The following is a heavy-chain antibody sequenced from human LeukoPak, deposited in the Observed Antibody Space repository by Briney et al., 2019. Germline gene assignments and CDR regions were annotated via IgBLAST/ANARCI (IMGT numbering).Heavy chain of an antibody. CDR3: ARGQGLKGAFDI. CDR2: ISGSGGST. V-gene: IGHV3-NL1*01. CDR1: GFTFSSYG. Sequence: PGGSLRLSCAASGFTFSSYGMHWVRQAPGKGLEWVSAISGSGGSTYYADSVKGRFTISRDNSKNTLYLQMNSLRAEDTAVYYCARGQGLKGAFDIWGQGTVVTVSS. J-gene: IGHJ3*02.